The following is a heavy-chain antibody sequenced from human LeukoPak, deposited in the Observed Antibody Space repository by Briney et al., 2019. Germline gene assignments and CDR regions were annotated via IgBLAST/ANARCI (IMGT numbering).Heavy chain of an antibody. V-gene: IGHV4-39*07. CDR2: LFYSGNA. J-gene: IGHJ4*02. CDR1: GGSYSSSGYY. Sequence: SETLSLTCTVSGGSYSSSGYYWGCFRQPPGKGLEWIGSLFYSGNAYYNPSLKSRVTISVDTSKNHFSLKLRSVTAADTAVYYCATLRSWSPHYFDHWGQGTLVTVSS. CDR3: ATLRSWSPHYFDH. D-gene: IGHD1-26*01.